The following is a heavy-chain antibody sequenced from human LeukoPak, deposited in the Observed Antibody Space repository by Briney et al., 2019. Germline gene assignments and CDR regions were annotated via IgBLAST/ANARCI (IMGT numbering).Heavy chain of an antibody. CDR3: ATQQSPGWPPRGDDY. CDR1: GGSIVSEAYY. CDR2: VYYSGDT. J-gene: IGHJ4*02. V-gene: IGHV4-39*05. Sequence: SETPSLTCTVYGGSIVSEAYYWAWIRQPPGKGLEWVGSVYYSGDTYYNPSLASRLTISVATSTNQFSLKLRSATAADTGIYFCATQQSPGWPPRGDDYWGQGILVTVSS. D-gene: IGHD6-19*01.